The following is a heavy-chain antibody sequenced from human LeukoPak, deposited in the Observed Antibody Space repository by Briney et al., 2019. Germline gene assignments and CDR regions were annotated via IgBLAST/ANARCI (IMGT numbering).Heavy chain of an antibody. CDR3: TRSGSGSPFDY. CDR2: IRSKANSYAT. V-gene: IGHV3-73*01. J-gene: IGHJ4*02. Sequence: GGSLRLSCAASGFTFSGSAMHWVRQAPGKGLEWVGRIRSKANSYATAYAASVKGRFTISRDDSKNTAYLQMNSLKTEDTAVYYCTRSGSGSPFDYWGQGTLVTVSS. D-gene: IGHD3-10*01. CDR1: GFTFSGSA.